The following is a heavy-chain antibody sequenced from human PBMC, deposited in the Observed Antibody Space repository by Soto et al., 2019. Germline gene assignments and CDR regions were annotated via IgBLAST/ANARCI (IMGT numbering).Heavy chain of an antibody. D-gene: IGHD6-25*01. CDR2: ISWNSGSR. J-gene: IGHJ4*02. CDR1: GFTFDDYA. Sequence: GGSLRLSCAASGFTFDDYAIHWVRQAPGKGLEWVSGISWNSGSRAYADSVKGRFTISRDNAKNSLFLQMNSLRAEDTALYYCTKDIERQRPTYYFDLWGQGTLVTVSS. CDR3: TKDIERQRPTYYFDL. V-gene: IGHV3-9*01.